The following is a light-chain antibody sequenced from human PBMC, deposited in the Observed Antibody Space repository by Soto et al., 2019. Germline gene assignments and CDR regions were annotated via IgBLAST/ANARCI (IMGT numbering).Light chain of an antibody. J-gene: IGKJ5*01. CDR2: DAS. V-gene: IGKV1-33*01. Sequence: DIQMTQSPSSLSASVGDRVTMTCRASQGVSTHLHWYQQKPGKXPXXLIYDASNLEAGAPSRFRGSGSGTDFTFTISRLQPEDIATYYCQQYENLPTFGQGTRLEIK. CDR1: QGVSTH. CDR3: QQYENLPT.